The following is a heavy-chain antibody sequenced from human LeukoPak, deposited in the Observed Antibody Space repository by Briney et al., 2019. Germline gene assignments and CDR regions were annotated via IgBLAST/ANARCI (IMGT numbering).Heavy chain of an antibody. CDR2: ISYDGSNK. J-gene: IGHJ4*02. D-gene: IGHD1-14*01. CDR3: ARDARPGVRLRGADFDY. CDR1: GFTFSSYA. Sequence: PGGSLRLSCAASGFTFSSYAMHWVRQAPGKGLEWVAVISYDGSNKYYADSVKGRFTISRDNSKNTLYLQMNSLRAEDTAVYYCARDARPGVRLRGADFDYWGQRTLVTVSS. V-gene: IGHV3-30-3*01.